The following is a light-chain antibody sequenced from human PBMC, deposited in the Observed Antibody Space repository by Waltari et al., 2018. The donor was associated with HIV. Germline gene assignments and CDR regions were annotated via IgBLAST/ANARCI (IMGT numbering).Light chain of an antibody. V-gene: IGKV1-6*01. CDR3: LQDFTYPRT. CDR1: PGIRND. CDR2: GAS. Sequence: AIQMTQSPSSLSASLGDRVTITCRASPGIRNDLGWYQQKSGKAPKLLIYGASSLQSGVPSRFSGSGSGTDFTLTISSLQPEDFATYYCLQDFTYPRTFGQGTKVEIK. J-gene: IGKJ1*01.